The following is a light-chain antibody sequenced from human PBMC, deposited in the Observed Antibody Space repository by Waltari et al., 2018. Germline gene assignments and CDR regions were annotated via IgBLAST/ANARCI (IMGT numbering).Light chain of an antibody. J-gene: IGLJ2*01. V-gene: IGLV4-69*01. CDR2: VNSDGSH. CDR3: QTWGNGFRI. Sequence: VLTQSPSASASLAASGMLTCTLIMGYSGLAISWYQQQPEKGPRYLMKVNSDGSHTRGDGIPDRFAASTSGAERHLTISILQAEDEADYYCQTWGNGFRIFGGGTKLTV. CDR1: MGYSGLA.